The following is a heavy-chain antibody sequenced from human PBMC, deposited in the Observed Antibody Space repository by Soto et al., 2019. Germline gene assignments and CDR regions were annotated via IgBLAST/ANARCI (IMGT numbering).Heavy chain of an antibody. CDR2: IYYSGST. D-gene: IGHD1-26*01. CDR1: GGSVSSGSYY. CDR3: ARTYSGSYEVDY. V-gene: IGHV4-61*01. J-gene: IGHJ4*02. Sequence: PSETLSLTCTVSGGSVSSGSYYWSWIRQPPGKGLEWIGYIYYSGSTNYNPSLKSRVTISVDTSKNQFSLKLSSVTAADTAVYYCARTYSGSYEVDYWGQGTLVTVSS.